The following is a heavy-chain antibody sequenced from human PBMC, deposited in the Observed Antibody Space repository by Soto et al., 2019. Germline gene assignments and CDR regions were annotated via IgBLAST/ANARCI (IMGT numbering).Heavy chain of an antibody. Sequence: ILSLPCGVYGGYISGYYGRWIRQPTWRGLEWIGEINHSGSTNYNPHIKSRVTISVDTSKNQFYLKLSSVTAADTAGYYCARRVGLRFLEWVTVNWFDLWGYGTLGTV. CDR2: INHSGST. V-gene: IGHV4-34*01. CDR1: GGYISGYY. J-gene: IGHJ5*02. CDR3: ARRVGLRFLEWVTVNWFDL. D-gene: IGHD3-3*01.